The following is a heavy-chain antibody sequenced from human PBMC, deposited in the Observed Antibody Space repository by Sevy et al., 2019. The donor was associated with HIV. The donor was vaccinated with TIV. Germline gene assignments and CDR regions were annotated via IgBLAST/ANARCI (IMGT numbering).Heavy chain of an antibody. CDR1: GGTFSSYA. D-gene: IGHD1-1*01. Sequence: ASVKVSCKASGGTFSSYAISWVRQAPGQGLEWMGGIIPIFGTANYAQKFQGRVTITADKSTSTAYMELSSLRSEDTAVYYCARNEMEPYYYYYYMDVWSKGTTVTVSS. CDR3: ARNEMEPYYYYYYMDV. V-gene: IGHV1-69*06. CDR2: IIPIFGTA. J-gene: IGHJ6*03.